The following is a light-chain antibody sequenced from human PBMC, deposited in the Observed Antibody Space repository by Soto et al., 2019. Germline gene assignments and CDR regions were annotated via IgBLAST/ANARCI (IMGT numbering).Light chain of an antibody. V-gene: IGLV1-51*01. CDR1: TSNIGPNY. CDR2: DNN. J-gene: IGLJ2*01. CDR3: GTWDNSLSAGV. Sequence: QSVLTQPPSVSAAPGQKVTISCSGSTSNIGPNYVSWYQHLPGTAPKLLIYDNNKRPSGIPDRFSGSKSGTSATLGITGLQTGDEADYYCGTWDNSLSAGVFGGGTKVTVL.